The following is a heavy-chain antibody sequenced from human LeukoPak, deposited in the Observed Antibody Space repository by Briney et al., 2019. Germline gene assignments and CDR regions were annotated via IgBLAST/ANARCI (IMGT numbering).Heavy chain of an antibody. D-gene: IGHD3-9*01. CDR1: GLTFSSYS. V-gene: IGHV3-21*01. Sequence: GGSLRLSCAASGLTFSSYSMNWVRQAPGKGLEWVSSISSSSSYIYYADSVKGRVTISRDNAKNSLYLQMNSLRAEDTAVYYCARVLGYDILTGYLYYFDYWGQGTLVTVSS. J-gene: IGHJ4*02. CDR2: ISSSSSYI. CDR3: ARVLGYDILTGYLYYFDY.